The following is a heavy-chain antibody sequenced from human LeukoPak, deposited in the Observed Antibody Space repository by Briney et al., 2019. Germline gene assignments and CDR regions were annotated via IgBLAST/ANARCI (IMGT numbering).Heavy chain of an antibody. CDR3: ARAGFDWLANIYYFDY. J-gene: IGHJ4*02. V-gene: IGHV4-59*01. Sequence: SETLSLTCTVSGGSISSYYWSWIRQPPGKGLEWIGYIYYSGSTNYNPSLKSRVTISVDTSKNQFSLKLSSVTAADTAVYYCARAGFDWLANIYYFDYWGQGTLVTVSS. CDR1: GGSISSYY. D-gene: IGHD3-9*01. CDR2: IYYSGST.